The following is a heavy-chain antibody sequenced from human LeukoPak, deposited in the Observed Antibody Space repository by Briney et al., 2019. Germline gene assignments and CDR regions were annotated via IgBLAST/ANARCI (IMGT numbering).Heavy chain of an antibody. CDR3: ATITGSPDY. D-gene: IGHD1-20*01. V-gene: IGHV3-30*02. CDR1: GFTFDDYG. J-gene: IGHJ4*02. Sequence: GGSLRLSCAASGFTFDDYGMSWVRQAPGKGLEWVALISHDGENKFYADSVKGRFTISRDNSKNTVYLQMGSLTTEDTSLYYCATITGSPDYWGQGSLVTVSS. CDR2: ISHDGENK.